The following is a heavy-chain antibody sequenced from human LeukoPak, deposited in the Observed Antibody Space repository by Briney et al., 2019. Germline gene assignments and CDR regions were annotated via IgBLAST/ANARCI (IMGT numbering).Heavy chain of an antibody. CDR3: TTDVYSSSSDFDY. D-gene: IGHD6-6*01. CDR2: ISGSGGST. J-gene: IGHJ4*02. CDR1: GFTFSSYA. Sequence: GGYLRLSCAASGFTFSSYAMSWVRQAPGKGLEWVSAISGSGGSTYYADSVKGRFTISRDNSKNTLYLQMNSLKTEDTAVYYCTTDVYSSSSDFDYWGQGTLVTVSS. V-gene: IGHV3-23*01.